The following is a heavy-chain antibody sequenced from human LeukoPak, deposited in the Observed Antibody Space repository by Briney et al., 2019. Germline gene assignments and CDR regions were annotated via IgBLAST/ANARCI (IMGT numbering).Heavy chain of an antibody. CDR3: ARVRALTTPPNLTFDY. V-gene: IGHV4-59*01. J-gene: IGHJ4*02. D-gene: IGHD3-9*01. CDR2: IHNSGST. Sequence: PSETLSLTCTVSGDSINIYYWSWIRQPPGKGLECIGYIHNSGSTYYNPSLKSRVTLSLDTSKNQFSLKLSSVTAADTAKYYCARVRALTTPPNLTFDYWGQGTLATVSS. CDR1: GDSINIYY.